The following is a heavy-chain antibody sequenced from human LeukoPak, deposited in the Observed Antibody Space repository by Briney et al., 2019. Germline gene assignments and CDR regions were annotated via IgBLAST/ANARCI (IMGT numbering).Heavy chain of an antibody. CDR3: ARGRKKMGAFDI. Sequence: PSETLSLTCTVSGGSISSYYWSWIRQPPGKGLEWIGYIYYSGSTNYNPSLKSRVTISVDTSKNQFSLKLSSVTAADTAVYYCARGRKKMGAFDIWGQGTMVTVSS. V-gene: IGHV4-59*01. D-gene: IGHD2-8*01. CDR1: GGSISSYY. J-gene: IGHJ3*02. CDR2: IYYSGST.